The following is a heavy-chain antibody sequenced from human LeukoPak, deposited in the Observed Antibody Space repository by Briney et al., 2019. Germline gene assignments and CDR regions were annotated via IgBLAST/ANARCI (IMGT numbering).Heavy chain of an antibody. V-gene: IGHV4-30-4*01. Sequence: PSQTLSLTCTVSGGSISSGDYYWSWIRQPPGKGLEWIGYIYYSGSTYYNPSLKSRVTISVDTSKNQFSLKLSSVTAADTAVYYCARGIRLLWFGELLSILYNWFDPWGQGTLVTVSS. D-gene: IGHD3-10*01. CDR3: ARGIRLLWFGELLSILYNWFDP. CDR1: GGSISSGDYY. CDR2: IYYSGST. J-gene: IGHJ5*02.